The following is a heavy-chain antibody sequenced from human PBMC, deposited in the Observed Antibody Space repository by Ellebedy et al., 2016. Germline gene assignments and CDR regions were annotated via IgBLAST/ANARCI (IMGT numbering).Heavy chain of an antibody. CDR2: IAGSGGSI. CDR3: ARSSRGWDLTRRRDAFDI. D-gene: IGHD1-26*01. CDR1: GFTFRSYS. V-gene: IGHV3-48*04. J-gene: IGHJ3*02. Sequence: GGSLRLSCAASGFTFRSYSMNWVRQAPGKGLEWVSYIAGSGGSIDYADSVKGRFTISRDNANNSLYVLLNSLRAEDTAVYYCARSSRGWDLTRRRDAFDIWGQGTMVTVFS.